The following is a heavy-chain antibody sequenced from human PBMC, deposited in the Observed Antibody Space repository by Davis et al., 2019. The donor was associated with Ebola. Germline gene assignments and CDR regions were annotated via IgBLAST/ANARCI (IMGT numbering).Heavy chain of an antibody. CDR3: ARGGIVGDALDY. Sequence: MPSETLSLTCTVSGDSILTYYWSWIRQPPGKGLEWIGYVYHTGSTNYKPSLKSRVTMSVDTSKNQFSLRLNSVTAADTAVYYCARGGIVGDALDYWGQGTLVTVSS. D-gene: IGHD1-26*01. V-gene: IGHV4-59*01. J-gene: IGHJ4*02. CDR1: GDSILTYY. CDR2: VYHTGST.